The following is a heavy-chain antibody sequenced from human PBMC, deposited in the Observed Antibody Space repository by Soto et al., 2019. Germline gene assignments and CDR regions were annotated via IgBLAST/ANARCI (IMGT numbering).Heavy chain of an antibody. CDR1: GFTFSSYG. J-gene: IGHJ6*02. V-gene: IGHV3-30*18. D-gene: IGHD4-17*01. CDR2: ISYDGSNK. Sequence: QVQLVESGGGGVQPGRSLRLSCAASGFTFSSYGMHWVRQAPGKGLEWVAVISYDGSNKYYAVSVKRRFTISRDNSKNSLYLQMNGLRAEDTAVYYCAKDENDYGGNSFLAWGYYYYGMDVWGQGTTVTVSS. CDR3: AKDENDYGGNSFLAWGYYYYGMDV.